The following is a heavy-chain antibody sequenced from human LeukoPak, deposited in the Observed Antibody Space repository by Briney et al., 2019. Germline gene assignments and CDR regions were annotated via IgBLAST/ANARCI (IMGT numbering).Heavy chain of an antibody. D-gene: IGHD3-3*01. Sequence: PSEPLSLTCTVSGGSINNYYWTWIRQPPGKALQWIGFIYYRGSTNYNPSLKSRVTISVDTSKNQFSLKLSSVTAADTAVYYCARHFYDFNKAFDIWGQGTVVTVSS. CDR2: IYYRGST. CDR3: ARHFYDFNKAFDI. V-gene: IGHV4-59*08. J-gene: IGHJ3*02. CDR1: GGSINNYY.